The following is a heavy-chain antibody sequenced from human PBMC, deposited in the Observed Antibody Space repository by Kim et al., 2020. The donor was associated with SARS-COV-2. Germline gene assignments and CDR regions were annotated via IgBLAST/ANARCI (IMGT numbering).Heavy chain of an antibody. J-gene: IGHJ6*02. V-gene: IGHV1-69*13. CDR1: GGTFSSYA. CDR3: ARSEVDIVVVPVYYYYGMDV. Sequence: SVKVSCKASGGTFSSYAISWVRQAPGQGLEWMGGIIPIFGTANYAQKFQGRVTITADESTSTAYMELSSLRSEDTAVYYCARSEVDIVVVPVYYYYGMDVWGQGTTVTVSS. D-gene: IGHD2-2*03. CDR2: IIPIFGTA.